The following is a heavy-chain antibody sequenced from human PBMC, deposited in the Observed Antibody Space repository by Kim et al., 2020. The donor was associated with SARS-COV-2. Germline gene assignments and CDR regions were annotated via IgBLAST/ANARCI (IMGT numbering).Heavy chain of an antibody. CDR2: INANNGNT. CDR1: GYTFTSYA. CDR3: AGGWTGGSGSYRVVALTDD. Sequence: ASVKVSCKASGYTFTSYAMHWVRQAPGQRLEWMGWINANNGNTNYSQKFQGRVTMTRDTSTSTAYMELSSLRSEDTAVYYCAGGWTGGSGSYRVVALTDDWGQGTLVTVSS. D-gene: IGHD3-10*01. J-gene: IGHJ4*02. V-gene: IGHV1-3*01.